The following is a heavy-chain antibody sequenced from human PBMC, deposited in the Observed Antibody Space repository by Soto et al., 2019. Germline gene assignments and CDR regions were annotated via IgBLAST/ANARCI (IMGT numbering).Heavy chain of an antibody. CDR2: YSGST. CDR3: ARAPRGNYGYPSYFDY. V-gene: IGHV4-61*01. CDR1: GGSVSSGSYY. Sequence: PSETLSLTCTVSGGSVSSGSYYWSWIRQPPGKGLEWIGYYSGSTNYNPSLKSRVTISVDTSKNQFSLKLSSVTAADTAVYYCARAPRGNYGYPSYFDYWGQGTLVTV. J-gene: IGHJ4*02. D-gene: IGHD3-10*01.